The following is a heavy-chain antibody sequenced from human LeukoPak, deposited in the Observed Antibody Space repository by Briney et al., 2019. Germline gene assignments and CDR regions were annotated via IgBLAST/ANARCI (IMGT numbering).Heavy chain of an antibody. Sequence: SETLSLTCTVSGGSVSSGSYYWSWIRQPPGKGLEWIGYIYYSGSTNYNPSLKSRVTISVDTSKNQFSLKLSSVTAADTAVYYCAREGCSWFDYWGQGTLVTVSS. CDR3: AREGCSWFDY. CDR2: IYYSGST. D-gene: IGHD6-13*01. J-gene: IGHJ4*02. CDR1: GGSVSSGSYY. V-gene: IGHV4-61*01.